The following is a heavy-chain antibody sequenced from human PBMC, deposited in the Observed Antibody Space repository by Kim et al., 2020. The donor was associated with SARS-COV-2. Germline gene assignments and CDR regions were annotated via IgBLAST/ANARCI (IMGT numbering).Heavy chain of an antibody. CDR1: AFSFSTYG. V-gene: IGHV3-33*03. J-gene: IGHJ4*02. CDR2: IWNDGSNK. D-gene: IGHD6-6*01. Sequence: GGSLRLSCAASAFSFSTYGMHWVRQAPGKGLEWVAMIWNDGSNKYYGDSVKGRFTISRDNSKNTLYLQMNNLRAEDTAVYYCATEYSSSSAFDYWGQGTLVTVSS. CDR3: ATEYSSSSAFDY.